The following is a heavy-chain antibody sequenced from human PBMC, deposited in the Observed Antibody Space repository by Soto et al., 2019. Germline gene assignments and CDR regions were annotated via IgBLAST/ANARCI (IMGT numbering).Heavy chain of an antibody. V-gene: IGHV4-4*07. CDR2: IYPTGTT. D-gene: IGHD2-2*01. CDR3: ARDGSPVPAPTGMDV. CDR1: GGSISNYY. Sequence: QVQLQESGPGLVKPSETLSVSCTVSGGSISNYYWSWIRQSAGKGLEWLGRIYPTGTTIYNPSLESRVSISVDTISNQVSLNLTSVTAADTAVYYCARDGSPVPAPTGMDVWGPGATVTVSS. J-gene: IGHJ6*02.